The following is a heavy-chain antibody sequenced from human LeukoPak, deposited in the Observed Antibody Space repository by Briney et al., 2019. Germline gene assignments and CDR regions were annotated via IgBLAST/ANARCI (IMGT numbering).Heavy chain of an antibody. Sequence: SVKVSCKASGYTFTSYYMHWVRQAPGQGLEWMGGIIPIFGTANYAQKFQGRVTITADESTSTAYMELSSLRSEDTAVYYCARDDSSGYSFLGYWGQGTLVTVSS. V-gene: IGHV1-69*13. D-gene: IGHD3-22*01. J-gene: IGHJ4*02. CDR1: GYTFTSYY. CDR3: ARDDSSGYSFLGY. CDR2: IIPIFGTA.